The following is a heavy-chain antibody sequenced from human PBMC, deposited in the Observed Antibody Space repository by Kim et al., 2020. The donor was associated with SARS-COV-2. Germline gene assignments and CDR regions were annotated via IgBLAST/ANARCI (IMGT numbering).Heavy chain of an antibody. CDR2: ISAYNGNT. D-gene: IGHD6-13*01. V-gene: IGHV1-18*01. CDR3: AREPYSSSWYKGGYYGMDV. J-gene: IGHJ6*02. Sequence: ASVKVSCKASGYTFTSYGISWVRQAPGQGLEWMGWISAYNGNTNYAQKLQGRVTMTTDTSTSTAYMELRSLRSDDTAVYYCAREPYSSSWYKGGYYGMDVWGQGTTVTVSS. CDR1: GYTFTSYG.